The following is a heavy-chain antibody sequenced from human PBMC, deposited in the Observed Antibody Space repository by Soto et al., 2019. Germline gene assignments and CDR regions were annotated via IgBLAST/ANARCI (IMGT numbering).Heavy chain of an antibody. V-gene: IGHV4-61*01. D-gene: IGHD2-2*01. J-gene: IGHJ4*02. Sequence: QVLLQESGPGLVRPSETLSLTCTVSGGSFKSGSYYWSWIRQPPGKGLEWVGYVYHTGRTSYNPSLRSRVTISADMSKNQFSLVLTSVTAADTAVYYSARDYAYFDHWGQGSLGTVSS. CDR2: VYHTGRT. CDR3: ARDYAYFDH. CDR1: GGSFKSGSYY.